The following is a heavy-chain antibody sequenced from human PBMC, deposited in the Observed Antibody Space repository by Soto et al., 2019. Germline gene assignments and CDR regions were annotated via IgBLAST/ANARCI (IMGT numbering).Heavy chain of an antibody. J-gene: IGHJ4*02. CDR1: GFTFSSYW. Sequence: GGSLRLSCAASGFTFSSYWMNWVRQAPGKGLEWVASIKQDGSDTYYVDSVKGRFTISRDNAKTSLYLQMDSLRAEDTAVYFCARSVVRGVYSYWGQGTLVTVSS. CDR3: ARSVVRGVYSY. CDR2: IKQDGSDT. V-gene: IGHV3-7*05. D-gene: IGHD3-10*01.